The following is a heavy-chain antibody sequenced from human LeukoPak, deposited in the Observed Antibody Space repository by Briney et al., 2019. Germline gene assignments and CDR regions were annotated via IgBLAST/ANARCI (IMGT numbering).Heavy chain of an antibody. CDR1: GYTFTSYG. CDR3: ARAYYESSAYRHAVYFDY. J-gene: IGHJ4*02. D-gene: IGHD3-22*01. V-gene: IGHV1-2*02. CDR2: INPNSGGT. Sequence: ASVKVSCKASGYTFTSYGISWVRQAPGQGLEWMGWINPNSGGTNYAQKFQGRVTMTRDTSISTAYMELSRLRSDDTAVYYCARAYYESSAYRHAVYFDYWGQGTLVTVSS.